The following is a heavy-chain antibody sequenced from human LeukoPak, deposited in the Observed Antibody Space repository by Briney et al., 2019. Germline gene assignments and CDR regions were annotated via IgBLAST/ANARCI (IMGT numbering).Heavy chain of an antibody. CDR2: INPNSGGT. CDR3: ARDGSGWPYFDY. D-gene: IGHD6-19*01. Sequence: ASVKVSCKASGYTFTGYYMHWVRQARGQGLEWMGWINPNSGGTNYAQKFQGRVTMTRDTSISTAYMELSRLRSDDTAVYYCARDGSGWPYFDYWGQGTLVTVSS. CDR1: GYTFTGYY. J-gene: IGHJ4*02. V-gene: IGHV1-2*02.